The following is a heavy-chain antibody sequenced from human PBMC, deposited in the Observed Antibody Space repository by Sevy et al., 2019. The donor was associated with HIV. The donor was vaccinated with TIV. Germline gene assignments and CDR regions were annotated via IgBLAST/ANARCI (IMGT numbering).Heavy chain of an antibody. D-gene: IGHD3-10*01. CDR1: EFTFSSYE. J-gene: IGHJ4*02. CDR2: ISSSGSLI. V-gene: IGHV3-48*03. CDR3: AGGGVIGTTFDY. Sequence: GGSLRLSCAASEFTFSSYEMNWVRQAPGKGLEWVSYISSSGSLIYYADSVKGRFTISRDNAKNSLYLQMNSLRAEDTAVYYCAGGGVIGTTFDYWGQGTLVTVSS.